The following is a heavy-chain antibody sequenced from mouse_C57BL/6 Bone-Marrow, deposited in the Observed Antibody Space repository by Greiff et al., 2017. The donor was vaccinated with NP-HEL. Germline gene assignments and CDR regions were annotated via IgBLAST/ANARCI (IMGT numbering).Heavy chain of an antibody. V-gene: IGHV1-82*01. CDR3: ARYYYGSSSYYAMDY. J-gene: IGHJ4*01. CDR1: GYAFSSSW. CDR2: IYPGDGDT. Sequence: QVQLQQSGPELVKPGASVKISCKASGYAFSSSWMNWVKQRPGKGLEWIGRIYPGDGDTNYNGKFKGKATLTADKSSSTAYMQLSSLTSEDSAVYFCARYYYGSSSYYAMDYWGQGTSVTVSS. D-gene: IGHD1-1*01.